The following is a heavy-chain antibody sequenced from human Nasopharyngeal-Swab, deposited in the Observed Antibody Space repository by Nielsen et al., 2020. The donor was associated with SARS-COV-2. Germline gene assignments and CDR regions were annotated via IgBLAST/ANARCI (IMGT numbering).Heavy chain of an antibody. J-gene: IGHJ4*02. CDR1: GFIFSASA. CDR3: TTDFYFDY. CDR2: IGDKDHNYAT. V-gene: IGHV3-73*01. Sequence: GESLNISCAASGFIFSASAIHWVRQASGKGLEWVGRIGDKDHNYATTYGASVQGRFTISSDDSKNTAFLQMDSLKTEDTALYYCTTDFYFDYWGQGTLVTVSS.